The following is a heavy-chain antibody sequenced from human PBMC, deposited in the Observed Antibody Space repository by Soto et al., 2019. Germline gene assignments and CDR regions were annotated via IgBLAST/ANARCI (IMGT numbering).Heavy chain of an antibody. V-gene: IGHV3-7*05. Sequence: GGSLRLSCGASGFTFTNYWMSWVRQAPGKGLEWVAHINQDGSEKYYAASVKGRFTISRDNAKNSLYLQMDSLRGDETAVYYCARPTLGSIAVAGLIDFWGQGTLVTVSS. CDR2: INQDGSEK. CDR1: GFTFTNYW. J-gene: IGHJ4*02. D-gene: IGHD6-19*01. CDR3: ARPTLGSIAVAGLIDF.